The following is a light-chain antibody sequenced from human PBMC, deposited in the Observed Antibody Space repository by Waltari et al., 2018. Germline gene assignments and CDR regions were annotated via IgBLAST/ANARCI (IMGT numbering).Light chain of an antibody. CDR1: SSNIGARYD. V-gene: IGLV1-40*01. CDR2: ANN. J-gene: IGLJ2*01. CDR3: QSYDISLSGVI. Sequence: QSVLTQPPSVSGAPGQRVTISCAGNSSNIGARYDVHWYQKLPGTAPKLLIYANNNRPSGVPDRFSCSKSGTSASLAITGLQAEDEADYYFQSYDISLSGVIFGGGTKLTVL.